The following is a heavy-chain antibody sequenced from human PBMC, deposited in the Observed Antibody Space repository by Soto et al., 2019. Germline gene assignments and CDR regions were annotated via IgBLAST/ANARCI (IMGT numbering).Heavy chain of an antibody. D-gene: IGHD4-17*01. CDR1: GFTFSTYA. CDR2: XTPXXGXA. CDR3: AHPRGYGVFDAYDI. Sequence: GGSLRPSCVASGFTFSTYAISWVRQAPGKGLEWVSAXTPXXGXAXXXDXXXGRFTISRDNSMNALYLQMNSLRIEDTAVYYCAHPRGYGVFDAYDIWGQGTMVTVSS. J-gene: IGHJ3*02. V-gene: IGHV3-23*01.